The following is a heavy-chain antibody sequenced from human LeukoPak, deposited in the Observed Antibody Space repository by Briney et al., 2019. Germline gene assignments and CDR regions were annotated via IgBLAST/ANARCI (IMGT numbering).Heavy chain of an antibody. D-gene: IGHD2-2*01. CDR1: GGSISSYH. CDR2: IYYSGNT. V-gene: IGHV4-59*08. CDR3: ARRDCNPTSCPIDY. J-gene: IGHJ4*02. Sequence: SETLSLTCTVSGGSISSYHWSWIRQPPGKGLEWIGYIYYSGNTNYNPSLQSRVTISVDTAKNQFSLKMNPVTAADTAVYYCARRDCNPTSCPIDYWGQGTLVTVSS.